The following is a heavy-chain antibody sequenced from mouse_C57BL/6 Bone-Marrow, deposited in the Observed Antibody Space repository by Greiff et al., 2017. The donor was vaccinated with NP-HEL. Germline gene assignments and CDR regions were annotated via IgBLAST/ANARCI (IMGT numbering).Heavy chain of an antibody. CDR3: ARRYRGLYYYAMDY. V-gene: IGHV5-17*01. D-gene: IGHD2-12*01. CDR1: GFTFSDYG. Sequence: EVQVVESGGGLVKPGGSLKLSCAASGFTFSDYGMHWVRQAPEKGLEWVAYISSGSSTIYYADTVKGRFTIPRANAKNTLFLQMTSLRSEDTAMYYCARRYRGLYYYAMDYWGQGTSVTVSS. CDR2: ISSGSSTI. J-gene: IGHJ4*01.